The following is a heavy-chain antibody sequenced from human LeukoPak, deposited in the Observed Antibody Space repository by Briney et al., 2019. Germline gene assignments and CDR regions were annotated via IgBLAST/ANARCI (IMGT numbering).Heavy chain of an antibody. CDR3: ARGGYYFDY. J-gene: IGHJ4*02. CDR2: IYHSGST. V-gene: IGHV4-30-2*01. Sequence: PSQTLSLTCTVSGSSISSGGYYWSWIRQPPGKGLEWIGYIYHSGSTYYNPSLKSRVTISVDRSKNQFSLKLSSVTAADTAVYYCARGGYYFDYWGQGTLVTVSS. CDR1: GSSISSGGYY.